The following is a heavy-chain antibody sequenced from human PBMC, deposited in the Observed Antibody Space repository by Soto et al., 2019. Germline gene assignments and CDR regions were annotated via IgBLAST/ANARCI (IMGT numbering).Heavy chain of an antibody. Sequence: QVQLVESGGGLVKPGGSLRLSCAASGFTFSDYYMSWIRQAPGKGLEWVSYISSSGSTIYYADSVKGRFTISRDNAKNSLYRQMNSLRAEDTAVYYCARDVCSSTSCYTIARYYYGMDVWGQGTTVTVSS. CDR3: ARDVCSSTSCYTIARYYYGMDV. CDR1: GFTFSDYY. D-gene: IGHD2-2*02. V-gene: IGHV3-11*01. J-gene: IGHJ6*02. CDR2: ISSSGSTI.